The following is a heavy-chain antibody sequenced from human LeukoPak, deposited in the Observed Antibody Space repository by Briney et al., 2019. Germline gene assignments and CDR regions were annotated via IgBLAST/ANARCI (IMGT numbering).Heavy chain of an antibody. Sequence: PGGSLRLSCAASGFTFSSYGMHWVRQAPGKGLEWVAVISYDGSNKYYADSVKGRFTISRDNSKNTLYLQMNSLRAEDTAVYYCAKGHLLSQGLVAAYWGQGTLVTVSS. J-gene: IGHJ4*02. D-gene: IGHD6-19*01. CDR2: ISYDGSNK. CDR3: AKGHLLSQGLVAAY. CDR1: GFTFSSYG. V-gene: IGHV3-30*18.